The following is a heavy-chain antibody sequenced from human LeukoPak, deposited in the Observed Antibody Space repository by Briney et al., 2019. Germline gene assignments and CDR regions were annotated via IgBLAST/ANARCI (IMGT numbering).Heavy chain of an antibody. Sequence: GGSLRLSCAASGFTFRNYWVNWVRQAPGEGLEGVSAINGGGGRTYYADAVKGRFTISRDNSKNTLYLQMNSLRAEDTAVYYCAKDRPTWNDGRTWGQGTLVTVPS. CDR1: GFTFRNYW. V-gene: IGHV3-23*01. CDR2: INGGGGRT. D-gene: IGHD1-1*01. J-gene: IGHJ5*02. CDR3: AKDRPTWNDGRT.